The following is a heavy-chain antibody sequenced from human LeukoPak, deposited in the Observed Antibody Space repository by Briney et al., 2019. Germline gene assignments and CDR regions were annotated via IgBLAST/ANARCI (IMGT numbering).Heavy chain of an antibody. CDR1: GFTFSSYW. Sequence: GGSLRLSCAASGFTFSSYWMNWVRQAPGKGLVWVSRIASDGSSTTYADSVKGRFSISRDNAKNTLYLQMNSLRAEDTAVYYCAKVGIEWELLESWFDPWGQGTLVTVCS. D-gene: IGHD1-26*01. V-gene: IGHV3-74*01. CDR2: IASDGSST. J-gene: IGHJ5*02. CDR3: AKVGIEWELLESWFDP.